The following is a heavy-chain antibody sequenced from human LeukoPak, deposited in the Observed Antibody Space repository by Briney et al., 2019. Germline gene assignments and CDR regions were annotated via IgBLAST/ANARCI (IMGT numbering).Heavy chain of an antibody. Sequence: PGGSLRLSCAASGFTFRSYAMSWVRQAPGKGLEWISGISNSGVTPYYADSVKGRFSISRDNSKNIVYLQMSSLRVDDTAIYYCRGHRYGYEVDYWGQGALVTVSS. V-gene: IGHV3-23*01. CDR3: RGHRYGYEVDY. J-gene: IGHJ4*02. CDR2: ISNSGVTP. D-gene: IGHD5-18*01. CDR1: GFTFRSYA.